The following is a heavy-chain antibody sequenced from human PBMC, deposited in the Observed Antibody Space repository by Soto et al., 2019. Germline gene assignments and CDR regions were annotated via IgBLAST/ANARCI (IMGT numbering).Heavy chain of an antibody. CDR3: AKSAGSNAYYPNDY. J-gene: IGHJ4*02. CDR2: ISGSGIST. CDR1: GFTFSSYA. Sequence: PGGSLRLSWAASGFTFSSYAMTWVLQAPGKGLEWVSSISGSGISTYYADSVKGRFTISRDNSKNTLYLQMNSLRAEDAAVYYCAKSAGSNAYYPNDYWGQGTLVTVS. D-gene: IGHD3-16*01. V-gene: IGHV3-23*01.